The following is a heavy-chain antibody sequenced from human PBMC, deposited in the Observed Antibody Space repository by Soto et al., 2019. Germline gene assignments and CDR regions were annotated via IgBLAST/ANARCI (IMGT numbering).Heavy chain of an antibody. V-gene: IGHV4-59*01. J-gene: IGHJ4*02. CDR3: ARDSFPHTVALLLY. CDR1: GGSISSYY. Sequence: QVQLQESGPGLVKPSETLSLTCTVSGGSISSYYWSWIRQPPGKGLEWIGYIYYSGSTNYNPSLKSRATISVDTSKNQFSLKLSSVTAADTAVYYCARDSFPHTVALLLYWGQGTLVTVSS. D-gene: IGHD5-12*01. CDR2: IYYSGST.